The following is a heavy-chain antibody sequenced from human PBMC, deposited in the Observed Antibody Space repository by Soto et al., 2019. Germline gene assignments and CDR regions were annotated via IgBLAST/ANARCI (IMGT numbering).Heavy chain of an antibody. V-gene: IGHV3-66*01. CDR3: ASSSQLVRPFDY. Sequence: GGSLRLSCAASGFTVSSNYMSWVRQAPGKGLEWVSVIYSGGSTYYADSVKGRFTISRDNSKNTLYLQMNSLRAEDTAVYYCASSSQLVRPFDYWGQGTLVTVSS. J-gene: IGHJ4*02. CDR2: IYSGGST. CDR1: GFTVSSNY. D-gene: IGHD6-13*01.